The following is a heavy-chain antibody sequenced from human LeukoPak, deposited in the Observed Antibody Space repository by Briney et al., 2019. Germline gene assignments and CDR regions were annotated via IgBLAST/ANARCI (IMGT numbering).Heavy chain of an antibody. V-gene: IGHV3-21*01. CDR1: GFTFSSCS. CDR2: ISSSSSYI. CDR3: ATAGNYRFDY. J-gene: IGHJ4*02. Sequence: GGSLRLSCAASGFTFSSCSMNWVRQAPGKGLEWVSSISSSSSYIYYADSVKGRFTISRDNSKNTLYLQMNSLRAEDTAVYYCATAGNYRFDYWGQGTLVTVSS. D-gene: IGHD1-7*01.